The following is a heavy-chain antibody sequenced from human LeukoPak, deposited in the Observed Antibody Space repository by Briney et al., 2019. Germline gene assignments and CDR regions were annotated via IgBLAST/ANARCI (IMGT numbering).Heavy chain of an antibody. J-gene: IGHJ4*02. CDR1: GFTFSSYS. Sequence: GGSLRLSCAASGFTFSSYSMNWVRQAPGKGLEWVSSISSSSSYIYYADSVKGRFTISRDNSKNTLYLQMNSLRAEDTAVYYCTTALFGFWSGYYGYWGQGTLVTVSS. CDR3: TTALFGFWSGYYGY. V-gene: IGHV3-21*04. D-gene: IGHD3-3*01. CDR2: ISSSSSYI.